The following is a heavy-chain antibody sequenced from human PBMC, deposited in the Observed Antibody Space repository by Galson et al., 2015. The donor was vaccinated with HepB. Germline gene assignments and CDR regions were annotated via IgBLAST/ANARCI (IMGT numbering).Heavy chain of an antibody. Sequence: CAISGDSVSSNSAAWNWIRQSPSRGLEWLGRTYYRSKWYNDYAVSVKSRITINPDTSKNQFSLQLNSVTPEDTAVYYCARVSYSSSSLYYYYYGMDVWGQGTTVTVSS. D-gene: IGHD6-6*01. CDR1: GDSVSSNSAA. V-gene: IGHV6-1*01. J-gene: IGHJ6*02. CDR3: ARVSYSSSSLYYYYYGMDV. CDR2: TYYRSKWYN.